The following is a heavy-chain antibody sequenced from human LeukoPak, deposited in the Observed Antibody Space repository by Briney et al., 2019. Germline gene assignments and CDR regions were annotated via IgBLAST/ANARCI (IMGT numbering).Heavy chain of an antibody. Sequence: GGSLRLSCAASGFTFSSYGMHWVRQAPGKGLEWVAFIRYDGSNKYYADSVKGRFTISRDNSKNTLYLQMNSLRAEDTAVYYCARGLAAALYYFDYWGQGTLVTVSS. CDR1: GFTFSSYG. D-gene: IGHD6-13*01. J-gene: IGHJ4*02. CDR2: IRYDGSNK. CDR3: ARGLAAALYYFDY. V-gene: IGHV3-30*02.